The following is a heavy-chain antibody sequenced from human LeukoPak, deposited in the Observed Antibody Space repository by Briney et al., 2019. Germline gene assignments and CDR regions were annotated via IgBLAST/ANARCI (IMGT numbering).Heavy chain of an antibody. D-gene: IGHD6-19*01. J-gene: IGHJ4*02. CDR2: ISAADGDNT. CDR3: ARVGFVGSSGGENFDY. V-gene: IGHV3-23*01. CDR1: GFTLSSYA. Sequence: GGSLRLSCAASGFTLSSYAMSWVRQAPGKGLEWVSVISAADGDNTYYADSVKGRFSISRDNSNYTLHLQMNSLRAEDTAVFYCARVGFVGSSGGENFDYWGQGTLVTVSS.